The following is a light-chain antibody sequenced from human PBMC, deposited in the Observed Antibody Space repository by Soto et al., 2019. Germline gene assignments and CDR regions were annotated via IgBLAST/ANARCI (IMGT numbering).Light chain of an antibody. J-gene: IGKJ3*01. CDR1: QGIGNY. CDR3: QKYPSAPFT. Sequence: DIQMTQSPSSLSASVGDRVTITCRTNQGIGNYLAWYQQKPGKVPQLLIYAASTLQSGVSSRFSGSGSGTDFTLTISSLQPEDVATYFCQKYPSAPFTFGPGTKVDIK. V-gene: IGKV1-27*01. CDR2: AAS.